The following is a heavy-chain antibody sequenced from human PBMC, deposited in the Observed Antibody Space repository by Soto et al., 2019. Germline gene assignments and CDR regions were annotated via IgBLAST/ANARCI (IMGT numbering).Heavy chain of an antibody. V-gene: IGHV4-39*01. D-gene: IGHD2-21*02. Sequence: PSETLSLTCTVTGDSINNNSYYWGWIRQPPGKGLEWIGSIYYSGSTYNNPSLKSRVSMSVDTSKNQFSLKLRSVTAADTALYYCARQRTSVVTQAYFDSWGQGSLVTVSS. CDR1: GDSINNNSYY. CDR3: ARQRTSVVTQAYFDS. CDR2: IYYSGST. J-gene: IGHJ4*01.